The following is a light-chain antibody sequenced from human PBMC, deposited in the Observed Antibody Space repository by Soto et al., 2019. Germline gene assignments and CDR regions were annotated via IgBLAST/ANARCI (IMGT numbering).Light chain of an antibody. CDR1: QSLLHSNGYNY. CDR3: MQALQTPLYT. J-gene: IGKJ2*01. CDR2: LGS. V-gene: IGKV2-28*01. Sequence: DIVMTQSPLSLPVTPGEPASISCRSSQSLLHSNGYNYLDWYLQKPGQSPQLLIYLGSNRAFGVPDRFSGRGSGTDFTLKISRVEAEDVGVYYCMQALQTPLYTFGQGTKLEIK.